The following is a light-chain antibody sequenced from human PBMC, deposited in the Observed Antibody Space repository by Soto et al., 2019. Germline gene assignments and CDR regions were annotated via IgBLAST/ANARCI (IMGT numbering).Light chain of an antibody. Sequence: IQMTQSPSSLSASVGDRVTITCRASQRITTYLNWYQQKPGKAPKLLISTSGTLQRGVPSRFSGSGSVTDFTLTINALRPEDFATYFCQQSYSIPYSFGHGTKVESK. CDR2: TSG. CDR1: QRITTY. V-gene: IGKV1-39*01. J-gene: IGKJ2*03. CDR3: QQSYSIPYS.